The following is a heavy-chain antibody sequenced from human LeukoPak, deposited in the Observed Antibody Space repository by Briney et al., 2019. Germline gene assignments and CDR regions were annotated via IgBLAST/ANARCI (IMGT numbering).Heavy chain of an antibody. Sequence: ASVTVSCKASGYTFTGYYMHWVRQAPGQGLEWMGWINPNSGGTNYAQKFQGRVTMTRDTSISTAYMELSRLRSDDTAVYYCARAAVDTAMVDDAFDIWGQGTMVTVSS. V-gene: IGHV1-2*02. J-gene: IGHJ3*02. D-gene: IGHD5-18*01. CDR2: INPNSGGT. CDR1: GYTFTGYY. CDR3: ARAAVDTAMVDDAFDI.